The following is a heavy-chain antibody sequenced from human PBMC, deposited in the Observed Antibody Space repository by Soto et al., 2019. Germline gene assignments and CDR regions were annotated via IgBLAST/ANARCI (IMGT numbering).Heavy chain of an antibody. V-gene: IGHV4-30-4*01. J-gene: IGHJ4*02. Sequence: PSETLSLTCTVSGGSVSRGDYYWSWIRLPPGGGLEWIGYIYHTGSTYYNPSLKSRLTISVDTSKNQFSLRLSSVTAADTAIYYCARDSEIVGATTLHDCWGQGTLVTVSS. CDR1: GGSVSRGDYY. D-gene: IGHD1-26*01. CDR3: ARDSEIVGATTLHDC. CDR2: IYHTGST.